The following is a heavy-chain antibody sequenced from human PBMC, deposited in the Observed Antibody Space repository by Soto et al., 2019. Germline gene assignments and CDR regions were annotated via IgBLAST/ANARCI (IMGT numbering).Heavy chain of an antibody. CDR1: GFTFSSYS. J-gene: IGHJ6*02. CDR3: ARADSGYAHGYYYYGMDV. Sequence: EVQLVESGGGLVQPGGSLRLSCAASGFTFSSYSMNWFRQAPGKGLEWVSYISSSSSTIYYADSVKGRFTISRDNAKNSLYLQMNSLRAEDTAVYYCARADSGYAHGYYYYGMDVWGQGTTVTVSS. D-gene: IGHD5-12*01. V-gene: IGHV3-48*01. CDR2: ISSSSSTI.